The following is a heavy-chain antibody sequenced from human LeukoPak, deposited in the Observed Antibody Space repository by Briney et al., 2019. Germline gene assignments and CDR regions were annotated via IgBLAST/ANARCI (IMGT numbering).Heavy chain of an antibody. Sequence: ASVKVSCKASGYIFTSYYMHWVRQAPGQGLEWMGWMNPNSGGTKYAQTFHGRVTLTIDTSISTAYLELSSLTSDDTAVYFCARQGSNSSGWYAVDDWGQGTLVTVSS. J-gene: IGHJ4*02. CDR2: MNPNSGGT. CDR3: ARQGSNSSGWYAVDD. CDR1: GYIFTSYY. D-gene: IGHD6-19*01. V-gene: IGHV1-2*02.